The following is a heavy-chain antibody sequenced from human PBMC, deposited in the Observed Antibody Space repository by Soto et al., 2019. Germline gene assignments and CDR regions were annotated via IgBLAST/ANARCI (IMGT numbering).Heavy chain of an antibody. CDR2: IKQDGSEK. D-gene: IGHD3-22*01. CDR1: GFTFSSYW. Sequence: EVQLVESGGGLVQPGGSLRLSCAASGFTFSSYWMSWVRQAPWKGLEWVANIKQDGSEKYYVESVKGRFTISRDNAQNSLYLQMNSLRAEDTAVYYCERKGTYYYDSSGYVKNYFDYWGQGTLVTVSS. J-gene: IGHJ4*02. CDR3: ERKGTYYYDSSGYVKNYFDY. V-gene: IGHV3-7*01.